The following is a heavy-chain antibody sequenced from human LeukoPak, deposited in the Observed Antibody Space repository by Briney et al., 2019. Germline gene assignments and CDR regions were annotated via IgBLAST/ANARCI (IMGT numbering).Heavy chain of an antibody. CDR2: IYNSGSS. Sequence: SETLSLTCTVSGASFTSSSEYWVWIRQPPGKGLDWIGTIYNSGSSYYNPSLKSRVTISVDTSKHQISLKVNSVTAADTAVYYCARLETGTIQTTWGQGSPVTVTS. CDR3: ARLETGTIQTT. J-gene: IGHJ5*02. D-gene: IGHD2-2*02. CDR1: GASFTSSSEY. V-gene: IGHV4-39*01.